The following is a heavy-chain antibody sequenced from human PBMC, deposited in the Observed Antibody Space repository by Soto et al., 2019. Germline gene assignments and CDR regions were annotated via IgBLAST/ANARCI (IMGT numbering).Heavy chain of an antibody. CDR3: ARLYYDYV. J-gene: IGHJ6*02. CDR2: INSDSDNI. V-gene: IGHV3-48*02. D-gene: IGHD3-3*01. CDR1: GWTFGTYS. Sequence: GSLRLSCAASGWTFGTYSMNWVRQAPGKGLEWIAYINSDSDNIMYADSVKGRFTISRDNAKNSLFLQMNSLTDEDTAVYYCARLYYDYVWGQGTKVTVSS.